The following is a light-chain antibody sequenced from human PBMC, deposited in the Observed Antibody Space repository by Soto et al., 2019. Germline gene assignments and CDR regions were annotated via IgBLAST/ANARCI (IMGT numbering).Light chain of an antibody. CDR3: QLLT. J-gene: IGKJ4*01. CDR2: GAS. Sequence: EVVLTQSPGTLSLSPGERATLSCRTSQTISSGFLTWYQQKPGQAPRLLIYGASTRATGIPDRFSASGSGTDFTLAISRLAPEESAVYYYQLLTFGGGTKVEIK. V-gene: IGKV3-20*01. CDR1: QTISSGF.